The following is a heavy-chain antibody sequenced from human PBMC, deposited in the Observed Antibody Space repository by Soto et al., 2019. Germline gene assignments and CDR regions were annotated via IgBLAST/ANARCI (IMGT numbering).Heavy chain of an antibody. V-gene: IGHV1-2*04. Sequence: QVQLVQSGAEVKKPGASVKVSCKASGYTFTGYYMHWVRQAPGQGLEWMGWINPNSGGTNYAQKLQGWVTMTRDTSVSTAYMELSRLRSDDTAVYYCARGVVPAALDVWGQGTTVTVSS. D-gene: IGHD2-2*01. CDR2: INPNSGGT. CDR1: GYTFTGYY. J-gene: IGHJ6*02. CDR3: ARGVVPAALDV.